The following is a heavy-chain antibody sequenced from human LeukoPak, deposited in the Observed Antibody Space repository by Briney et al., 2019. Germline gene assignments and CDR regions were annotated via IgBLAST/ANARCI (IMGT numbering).Heavy chain of an antibody. Sequence: ASVKVSCKASGYTFTSYAMHWVRQAPGQRLEWMGWINAGNGNTKYSQKFQGRVTITRDTSASTAYMELSSLRSEDTAVYYCARALIVVVPAASQYYYYYYGMDVWGQGTTVTVSS. CDR2: INAGNGNT. J-gene: IGHJ6*02. CDR3: ARALIVVVPAASQYYYYYYGMDV. CDR1: GYTFTSYA. D-gene: IGHD2-2*01. V-gene: IGHV1-3*01.